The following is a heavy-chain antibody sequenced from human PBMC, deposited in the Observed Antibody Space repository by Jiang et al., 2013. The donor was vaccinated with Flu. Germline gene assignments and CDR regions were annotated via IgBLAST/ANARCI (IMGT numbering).Heavy chain of an antibody. CDR2: YYSGGA. Sequence: YYSGGANYNPSLKSRVTISVDTSKNQFSLKLSSVTAADTAVYYCARGGPDYVGYYYYGMDVWGQGTTVTVSS. CDR3: ARGGPDYVGYYYYGMDV. J-gene: IGHJ6*02. D-gene: IGHD4-17*01. V-gene: IGHV4-59*09.